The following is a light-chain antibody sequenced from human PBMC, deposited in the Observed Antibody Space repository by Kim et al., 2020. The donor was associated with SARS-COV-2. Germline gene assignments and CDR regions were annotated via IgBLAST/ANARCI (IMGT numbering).Light chain of an antibody. CDR2: EVS. CDR1: SSDVGGYNY. Sequence: GQSITISCTGTSSDVGGYNYVSWDQQHPGKAPKLMIYEVSNRPSGVSNRVSGSKSGNTASLTISGLQAEDEADYYCSSYTSSSPRVFGGGTQLTVL. V-gene: IGLV2-14*01. CDR3: SSYTSSSPRV. J-gene: IGLJ3*02.